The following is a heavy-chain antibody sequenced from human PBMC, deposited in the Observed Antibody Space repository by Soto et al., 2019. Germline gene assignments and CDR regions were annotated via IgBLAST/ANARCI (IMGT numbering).Heavy chain of an antibody. CDR1: GFTFSSYT. V-gene: IGHV3-30-3*02. CDR3: AKKPSSRAI. CDR2: ISHDGGDK. Sequence: GGSLRLSCAASGFTFSSYTMHWVRQTPGKGLEWVAYISHDGGDKYYADSVKGRFTISRDNSKNALYLQMNSLRAEDTAVYYCAKKPSSRAIRGQGTLATVSS. D-gene: IGHD2-2*02. J-gene: IGHJ4*03.